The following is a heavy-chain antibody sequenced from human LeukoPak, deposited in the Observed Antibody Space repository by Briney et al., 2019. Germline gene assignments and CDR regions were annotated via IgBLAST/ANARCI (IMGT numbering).Heavy chain of an antibody. CDR3: ARDYDILTGYFRGGFDY. Sequence: GGSLRLSCAASGFTFSSYWMHWVRQAPGKGLVWVSRINSDGTTTNYADSVKGRFTISRDNAKKSLYLQMNSLRAEDTAVYYCARDYDILTGYFRGGFDYWGQGTLVTVSS. CDR2: INSDGTTT. V-gene: IGHV3-74*01. CDR1: GFTFSSYW. J-gene: IGHJ4*02. D-gene: IGHD3-9*01.